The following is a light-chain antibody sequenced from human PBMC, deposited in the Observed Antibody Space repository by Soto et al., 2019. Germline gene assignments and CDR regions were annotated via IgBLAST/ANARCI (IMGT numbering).Light chain of an antibody. CDR3: QQRSNWPRT. CDR1: QSVSRY. Sequence: EIVLTQSPATLSLSPGERATLSCRASQSVSRYLAWYQQKPGQAPRLLIYDASNRATGIPARFSGSGSGTDFTLTISSLEPEDFAVYYCQQRSNWPRTFGQGTRWISN. V-gene: IGKV3-11*01. J-gene: IGKJ1*01. CDR2: DAS.